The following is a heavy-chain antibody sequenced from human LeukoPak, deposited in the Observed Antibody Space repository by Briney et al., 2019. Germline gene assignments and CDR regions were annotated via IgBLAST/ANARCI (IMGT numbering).Heavy chain of an antibody. CDR3: AKLWGYSSSWYNFDY. J-gene: IGHJ4*02. Sequence: GGSLTLSCATSGFTFDDYAMHWIRQAPGNGLEWLSGISWNSGSIGYADSVKGRFTISRDNAKNSLYLQMNSLRAEDTALYYCAKLWGYSSSWYNFDYWGQGTLVTVSS. D-gene: IGHD6-13*01. V-gene: IGHV3-9*01. CDR1: GFTFDDYA. CDR2: ISWNSGSI.